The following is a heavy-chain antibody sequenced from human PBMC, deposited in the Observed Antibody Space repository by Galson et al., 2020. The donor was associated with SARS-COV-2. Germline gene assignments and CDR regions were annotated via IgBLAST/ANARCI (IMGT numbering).Heavy chain of an antibody. V-gene: IGHV1-2*02. CDR1: GYTFTGYY. CDR2: INHNSGGT. D-gene: IGHD6-19*01. Sequence: ASVKVSCKASGYTFTGYYMHWVRQAPGQGLEWMGWINHNSGGTNYAQKFQGRVTMTRDTSISTAYMELSRLRSDDTAVYYCAREPLYSSGNHLDYWGQGTLVTVSP. CDR3: AREPLYSSGNHLDY. J-gene: IGHJ4*02.